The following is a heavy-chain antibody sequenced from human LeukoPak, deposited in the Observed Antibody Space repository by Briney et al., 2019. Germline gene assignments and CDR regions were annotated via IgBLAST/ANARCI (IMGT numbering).Heavy chain of an antibody. V-gene: IGHV3-48*01. Sequence: GGSLRLSCAASGFTFSGYIMNWVRQAPGKGLEWVSFIGTSGNPIYYADSVKGRLTVSRDDAKNSLYLQMNSLRAEDTAVYYCARDQWLDYWGQGTLVTVSS. CDR2: IGTSGNPI. CDR3: ARDQWLDY. J-gene: IGHJ4*02. D-gene: IGHD6-19*01. CDR1: GFTFSGYI.